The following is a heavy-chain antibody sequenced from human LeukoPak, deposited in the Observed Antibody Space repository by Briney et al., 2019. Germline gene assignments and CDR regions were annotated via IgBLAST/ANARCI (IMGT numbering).Heavy chain of an antibody. CDR3: ARGCSGGSCYTYQH. CDR1: GYTFTSYG. J-gene: IGHJ1*01. D-gene: IGHD2-15*01. Sequence: ASVTVSCKASGYTFTSYGISWVRQAPGQGLEWMGWISAYNGNTYYAQKLQVRVTMTTDTSTSTAYMELRSLRSDDTAVYYCARGCSGGSCYTYQHWGQGTLVTVSS. CDR2: ISAYNGNT. V-gene: IGHV1-18*01.